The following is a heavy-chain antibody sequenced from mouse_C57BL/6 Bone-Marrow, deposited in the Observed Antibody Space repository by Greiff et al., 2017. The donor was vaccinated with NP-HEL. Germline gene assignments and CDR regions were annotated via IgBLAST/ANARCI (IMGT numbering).Heavy chain of an antibody. V-gene: IGHV1-64*01. Sequence: VQLQQPGAELVKPGASVKLSCKASGYTFTSYWMHWVKQRPGQGLEWIGMIHPNSGSTNYNEKFKSKATLTVDKSSSTAYMQLSSLTSEDSAVYYCATYRGQDYGYYEDYWGQGTTLTVSS. D-gene: IGHD2-1*01. CDR3: ATYRGQDYGYYEDY. J-gene: IGHJ2*01. CDR2: IHPNSGST. CDR1: GYTFTSYW.